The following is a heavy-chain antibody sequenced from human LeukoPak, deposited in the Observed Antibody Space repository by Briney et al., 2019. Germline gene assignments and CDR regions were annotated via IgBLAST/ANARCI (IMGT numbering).Heavy chain of an antibody. CDR2: VVPMFGIR. Sequence: SVKVSCKTSGGTFNNYAISWVRQAPGQGLEWMGRVVPMFGIRNYPQTFRGRVNITAGKATNTVYMELRSLRAEDTAIYYCATEPSRSYSFDHLDFWGLGTPVTVSS. CDR1: GGTFNNYA. V-gene: IGHV1-69*04. D-gene: IGHD5-12*01. J-gene: IGHJ4*02. CDR3: ATEPSRSYSFDHLDF.